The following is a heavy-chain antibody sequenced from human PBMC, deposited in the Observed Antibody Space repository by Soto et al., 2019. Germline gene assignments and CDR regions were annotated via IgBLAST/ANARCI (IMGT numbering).Heavy chain of an antibody. V-gene: IGHV3-21*01. CDR1: GFSFTSYT. CDR2: ISAGGRSI. D-gene: IGHD3-10*01. J-gene: IGHJ3*02. Sequence: EVQLVEPGGGLVKPGGSLRVSCAASGFSFTSYTMNWVRQAPGKGLEWVASISAGGRSIYYADSLKGRSTVSRDNAKSSLYLQMNSLRAEDTAVYYCARSTPGNPFDIWGQGTMVTVSS. CDR3: ARSTPGNPFDI.